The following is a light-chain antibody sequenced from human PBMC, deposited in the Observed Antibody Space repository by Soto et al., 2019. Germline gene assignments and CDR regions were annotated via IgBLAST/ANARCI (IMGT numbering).Light chain of an antibody. CDR3: QQYGVTPPNT. CDR2: GAS. Sequence: EIVLTQSPGTLSLSPGERATLSCRASQIVSSTYLAWFQQKPGQAPRLLIYGASTRATGIPDRFSGSGSGADFTLTISWLEPEDFGLYYCQQYGVTPPNTFGGGTKVDIK. V-gene: IGKV3-20*01. CDR1: QIVSSTY. J-gene: IGKJ4*01.